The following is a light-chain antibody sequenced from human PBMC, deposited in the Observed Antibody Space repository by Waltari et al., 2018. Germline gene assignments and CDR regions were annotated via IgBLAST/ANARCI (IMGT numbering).Light chain of an antibody. CDR3: LVCDTITYHYV. Sequence: SYVLTQPPSVSVAPGQTAEITCGGDDIGDQSVHWYQRKPGQAPVLVMHYDSARPSGSPERCSGSNSGNTATLTITRVEAVDEADYFGLVCDTITYHYVFGSGTQLTVL. J-gene: IGLJ1*01. CDR2: YDS. CDR1: DIGDQS. V-gene: IGLV3-21*04.